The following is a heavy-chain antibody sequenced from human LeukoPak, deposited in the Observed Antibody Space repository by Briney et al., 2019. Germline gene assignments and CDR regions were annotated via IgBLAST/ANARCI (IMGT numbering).Heavy chain of an antibody. J-gene: IGHJ4*02. V-gene: IGHV3-23*01. CDR1: GFTFGSYA. CDR2: INDNGAGT. Sequence: GGSLTLSCAASGFTFGSYAMSWVRQAPGKGLKWVSTINDNGAGTYYADSVKGRFTISRDNSKNTLYLQMNSLRAEDTAVYYCARDGFGEWSLDYWGQGTLVTVSS. CDR3: ARDGFGEWSLDY. D-gene: IGHD3-10*01.